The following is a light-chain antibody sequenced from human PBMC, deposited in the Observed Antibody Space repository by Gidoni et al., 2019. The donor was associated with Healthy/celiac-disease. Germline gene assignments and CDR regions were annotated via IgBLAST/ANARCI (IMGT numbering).Light chain of an antibody. J-gene: IGKJ2*01. CDR2: GAS. V-gene: IGKV3-15*01. Sequence: DIVITQSPATLSVSPGERATLSCRASQSVSSNLAWYQQKPGQAPRLLIYGASTRATGIPARLSGSGSGTEFTLTISSLQSEDFAVYYCQQYNNWPMYTFGQGTKLEIK. CDR1: QSVSSN. CDR3: QQYNNWPMYT.